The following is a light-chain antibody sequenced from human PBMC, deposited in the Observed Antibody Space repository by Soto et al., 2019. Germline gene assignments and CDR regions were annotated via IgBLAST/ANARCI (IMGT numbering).Light chain of an antibody. Sequence: EIVMTQSPATLSVSPGERATLSCRASQSVSSNLAWYQQKPGQAPRLLIYGASTRATGIPARFSGSGSGTAFTLTISSLQSEDFAVYYCQQYINWPVTFGQGTKVEIK. V-gene: IGKV3-15*01. CDR2: GAS. CDR1: QSVSSN. CDR3: QQYINWPVT. J-gene: IGKJ1*01.